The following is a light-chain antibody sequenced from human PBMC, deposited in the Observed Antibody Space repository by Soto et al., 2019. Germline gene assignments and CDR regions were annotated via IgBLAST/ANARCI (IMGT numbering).Light chain of an antibody. CDR3: QQANSFPFT. CDR1: QPIGSF. CDR2: STS. V-gene: IGKV1D-12*01. J-gene: IGKJ3*01. Sequence: DIQMTQSPSSVSASVGDRVTITCRASQPIGSFLAWYQRKPGKAPKLLIYSTSSLHSGVPSRFSGSGSGTDFTLTISSLQPEDFATYYCQQANSFPFTFGPGTKVDIK.